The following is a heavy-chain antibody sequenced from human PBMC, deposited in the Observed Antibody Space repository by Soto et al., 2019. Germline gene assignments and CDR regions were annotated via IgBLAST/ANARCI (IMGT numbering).Heavy chain of an antibody. CDR2: IYYSGST. V-gene: IGHV4-59*01. CDR1: GGSISSYY. D-gene: IGHD5-12*01. J-gene: IGHJ4*02. CDR3: ARDRGGYEGGLD. Sequence: SETLSLTCTVSGGSISSYYWSWIRQPPGKGLEWIGYIYYSGSTNYNPSLKSRVTISVDTSKNQFSLKLSSVTAADTAVYYCARDRGGYEGGLDWGQGTLVTVSS.